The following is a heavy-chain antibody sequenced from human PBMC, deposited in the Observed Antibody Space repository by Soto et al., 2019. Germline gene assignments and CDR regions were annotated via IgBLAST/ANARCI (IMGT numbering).Heavy chain of an antibody. CDR2: ISSSSSTI. V-gene: IGHV3-48*01. D-gene: IGHD4-17*01. CDR1: GFTFSSYS. J-gene: IGHJ6*03. CDR3: ARDGNYGDPLGYYYYYMDV. Sequence: GGSLRLSCAASGFTFSSYSMNWVRQAPGKGLEWVSYISSSSSTIYYADSVKGRFTISRDNAKNSLYLQMNSLRAEDTAVYYCARDGNYGDPLGYYYYYMDVWGKGTTVTVSS.